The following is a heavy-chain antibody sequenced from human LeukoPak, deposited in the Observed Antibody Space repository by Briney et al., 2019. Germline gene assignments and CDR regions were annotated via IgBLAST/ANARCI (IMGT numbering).Heavy chain of an antibody. CDR2: IYHSGST. CDR3: AREGDILTGPIDY. CDR1: GGSISSGGYY. V-gene: IGHV4-30-2*01. D-gene: IGHD3-9*01. Sequence: PSQTLSLTCTVSGGSISSGGYYWSWIRQPPGKGLEWIGYIYHSGSTYYNPSLKSRVTISVDRSKNQFSLKLSSVTAADTAVYYCAREGDILTGPIDYWGQGTLVTVSS. J-gene: IGHJ4*02.